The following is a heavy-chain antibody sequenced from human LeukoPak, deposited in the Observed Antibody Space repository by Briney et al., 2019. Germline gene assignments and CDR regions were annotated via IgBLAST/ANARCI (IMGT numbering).Heavy chain of an antibody. Sequence: ASVKVSCKASGYTFTTYGISWVRQAPGQGGEWMAWFSAYNGHTNYAQNFQDRVTMTTDTSTSTAYMELRSLRSDDTAVYYCARDRYRYDSSVDAFDIWGQGTMVTVSS. CDR2: FSAYNGHT. D-gene: IGHD3-22*01. V-gene: IGHV1-18*01. J-gene: IGHJ3*02. CDR3: ARDRYRYDSSVDAFDI. CDR1: GYTFTTYG.